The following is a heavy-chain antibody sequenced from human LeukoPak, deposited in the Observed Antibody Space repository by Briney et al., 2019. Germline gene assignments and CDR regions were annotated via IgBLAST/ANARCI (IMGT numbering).Heavy chain of an antibody. V-gene: IGHV3-43D*04. CDR3: AKDIGYSGYVGYYYYMDV. CDR2: ISWDGGST. CDR1: GFTFDDYA. J-gene: IGHJ6*03. Sequence: GGSLRPSCAASGFTFDDYAMHWVRQAPGKGLEWVSLISWDGGSTYYADSVKGRFTISRDNSKNSLYLQMNSLRAEDTALYYCAKDIGYSGYVGYYYYMDVWGKGTTVTVSS. D-gene: IGHD5-12*01.